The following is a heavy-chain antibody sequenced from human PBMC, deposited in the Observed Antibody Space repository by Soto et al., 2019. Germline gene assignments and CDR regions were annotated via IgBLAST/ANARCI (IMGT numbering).Heavy chain of an antibody. D-gene: IGHD4-17*01. CDR3: ARSGDSDLDY. CDR2: ISAYNGNT. Sequence: ASVQVSCKASGYTSTSYGIMCVRQAPGQGLEWMGWISAYNGNTNYAQKLQGRVTMTTDTSTSTAYMELRSLRSDDTAVYYRARSGDSDLDYWGQGTLVTVSS. V-gene: IGHV1-18*01. CDR1: GYTSTSYG. J-gene: IGHJ4*02.